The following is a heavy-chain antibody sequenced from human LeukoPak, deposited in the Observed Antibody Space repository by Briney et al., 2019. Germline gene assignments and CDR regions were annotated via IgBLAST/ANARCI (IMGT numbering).Heavy chain of an antibody. CDR2: ISSSSSYI. CDR1: GFTFSSYS. V-gene: IGHV3-21*01. Sequence: GGSLRLSCAASGFTFSSYSMNWVRQAPGKGLEWVSSISSSSSYIYYADSVKGRFTTSRDNAKNSLYLQMNSLRAEDTAVYYCAREKPPIAAAGTTDYWGQGTLVTVSS. D-gene: IGHD6-13*01. J-gene: IGHJ4*02. CDR3: AREKPPIAAAGTTDY.